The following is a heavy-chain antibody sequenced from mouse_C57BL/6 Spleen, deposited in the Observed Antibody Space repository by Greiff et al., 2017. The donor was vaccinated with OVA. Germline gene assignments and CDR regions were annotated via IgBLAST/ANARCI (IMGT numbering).Heavy chain of an antibody. CDR1: GYTFTDYN. CDR2: INPNNGGT. Sequence: VQLQQSGPELVKPGASVKMSCKASGYTFTDYNMHWVKQSHGKSLEWIGYINPNNGGTSYNQKFKGKATLTVNKSSSTAYMELRSLTSEDSAVYYCARDYDYDGGAWFAYWGQGTLVTVSA. V-gene: IGHV1-22*01. CDR3: ARDYDYDGGAWFAY. D-gene: IGHD2-4*01. J-gene: IGHJ3*01.